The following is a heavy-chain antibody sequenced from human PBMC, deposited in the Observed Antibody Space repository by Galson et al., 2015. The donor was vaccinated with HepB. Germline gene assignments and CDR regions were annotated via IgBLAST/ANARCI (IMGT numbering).Heavy chain of an antibody. J-gene: IGHJ4*02. CDR3: VRSREDKTGHLIFDY. CDR1: GGSVSSIGYY. V-gene: IGHV4-31*03. D-gene: IGHD1-1*01. CDR2: IYYIGIT. Sequence: TLSLTCTVSGGSVSSIGYYWSWLRQRPGRGLEWIGYIYYIGITYYHPSLKSRVSISSDTSKNQVSLNITSVTATDTAVYYCVRSREDKTGHLIFDYWVQGTTVTVSS.